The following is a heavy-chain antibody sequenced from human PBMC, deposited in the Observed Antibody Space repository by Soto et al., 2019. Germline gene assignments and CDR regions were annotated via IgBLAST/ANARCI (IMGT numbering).Heavy chain of an antibody. CDR3: ASVIAAAGTGGYFDY. V-gene: IGHV4-34*01. J-gene: IGHJ4*02. CDR1: GGSFSGYY. D-gene: IGHD6-13*01. Sequence: SETLSLTCAVYGGSFSGYYWSWIRQPPGKGLEWIGEINHSGSTNYNPSLKSRVTISVDTSKNQFSLKLSSVTAADTAVYYCASVIAAAGTGGYFDYWGQGTLVTVSS. CDR2: INHSGST.